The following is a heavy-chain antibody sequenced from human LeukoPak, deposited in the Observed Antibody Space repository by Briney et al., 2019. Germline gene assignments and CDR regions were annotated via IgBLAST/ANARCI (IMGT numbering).Heavy chain of an antibody. D-gene: IGHD6-13*01. V-gene: IGHV3-48*03. CDR3: ARAHSSIWFPCEYFDY. CDR2: ISGSGNTR. Sequence: GGSLRLSCAASGLTFSSFEMNWVRQAPGKGLEWVSYISGSGNTRLYADSVKGRFTISRDNAKNSLYLQMNSLRAEDTAVYYCARAHSSIWFPCEYFDYWGQGTLVTVSS. CDR1: GLTFSSFE. J-gene: IGHJ4*02.